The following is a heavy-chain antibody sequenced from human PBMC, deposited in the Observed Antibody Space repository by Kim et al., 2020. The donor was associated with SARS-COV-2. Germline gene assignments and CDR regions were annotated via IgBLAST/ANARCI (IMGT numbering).Heavy chain of an antibody. J-gene: IGHJ6*02. CDR1: GGSFSGFY. Sequence: SETLSLTCAVNGGSFSGFYWAWIRQPPGKGLEWIGEINYRGSTAYSPSLKSRVTISEDMSKDHFSLKLTSVTAADTAVYYCARRNYSGSGRVSGGMDVWGQGITVTVSS. CDR2: INYRGST. V-gene: IGHV4-34*01. CDR3: ARRNYSGSGRVSGGMDV. D-gene: IGHD3-10*01.